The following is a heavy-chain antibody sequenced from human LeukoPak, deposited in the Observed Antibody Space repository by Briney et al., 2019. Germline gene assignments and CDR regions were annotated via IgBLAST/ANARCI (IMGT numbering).Heavy chain of an antibody. CDR1: GLTFSDFW. V-gene: IGHV3-7*04. CDR3: VGGDV. CDR2: IKRDGSEK. J-gene: IGHJ3*01. Sequence: AGGSLRLSCAVSGLTFSDFWLNWVRQAPGKGLEWVANIKRDGSEKYYEDSVKGRFTISRDNAKNSLYLQMNSLRGEDTAVYYCVGGDVWGQGTMVTVSS.